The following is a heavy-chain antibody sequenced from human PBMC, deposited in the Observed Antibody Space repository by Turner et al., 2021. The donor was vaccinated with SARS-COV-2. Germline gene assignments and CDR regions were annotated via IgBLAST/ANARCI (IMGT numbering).Heavy chain of an antibody. V-gene: IGHV4-39*01. Sequence: QLQLQESGPGLAKPSETLSLTCTVSGGSISSSSYYWGWIRQPPGKGLGWIGSIYYSGITYYNPSLKSRVTISVDTSKNQFSLKLSSVTAADTAVYYCARLMDTAMDYYGMDVWGQGTTVTVSS. CDR3: ARLMDTAMDYYGMDV. D-gene: IGHD5-18*01. CDR2: IYYSGIT. J-gene: IGHJ6*02. CDR1: GGSISSSSYY.